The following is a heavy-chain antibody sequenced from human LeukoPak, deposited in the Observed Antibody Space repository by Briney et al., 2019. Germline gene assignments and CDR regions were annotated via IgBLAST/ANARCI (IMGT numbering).Heavy chain of an antibody. D-gene: IGHD3-22*01. CDR2: ISAYNGNT. J-gene: IGHJ3*02. CDR3: ARSWYYYDSSGQQERAFDI. Sequence: AASVKVSCKASGYTLTSYGISWVRQAPGQGLEWMGWISAYNGNTRYAQKLQGRVTMTTDSSTSTAYMELRSLRSDDTAVYYCARSWYYYDSSGQQERAFDIWGQGTMVTVSS. CDR1: GYTLTSYG. V-gene: IGHV1-18*01.